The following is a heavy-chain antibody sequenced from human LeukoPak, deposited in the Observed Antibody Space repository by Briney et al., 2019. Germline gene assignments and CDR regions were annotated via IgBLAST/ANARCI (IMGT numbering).Heavy chain of an antibody. CDR2: IWYDGSNK. Sequence: GGSLRLSCAASGFTFSYYGMHWVRQAPGKGLEGVAVIWYDGSNKYYVDSVKGRFTISRDNSKNTLYLQMNSLRAEDTAVYYCARARMVGDTTYYSEYWGQGTQVTVSS. D-gene: IGHD1-26*01. CDR1: GFTFSYYG. CDR3: ARARMVGDTTYYSEY. V-gene: IGHV3-33*01. J-gene: IGHJ4*02.